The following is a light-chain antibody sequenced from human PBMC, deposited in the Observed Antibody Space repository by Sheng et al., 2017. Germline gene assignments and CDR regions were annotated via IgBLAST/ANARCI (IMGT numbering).Light chain of an antibody. CDR3: QQRSKWPVT. J-gene: IGKJ3*01. V-gene: IGKV3D-15*01. CDR2: GAS. Sequence: EIVMTQSPATLSLSPGERATLSCRASQSVSTNVAWYQQKPGLAPRLLIYGASSRATGFPARLSGSGSGTEFTLTISSLQSEDFAVYYCQQRSKWPVTFGPGTKVDIK. CDR1: QSVSTN.